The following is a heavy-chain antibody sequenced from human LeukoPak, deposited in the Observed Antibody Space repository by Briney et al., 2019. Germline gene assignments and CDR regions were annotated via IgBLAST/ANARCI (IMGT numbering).Heavy chain of an antibody. J-gene: IGHJ5*02. CDR1: GFTFSSYS. V-gene: IGHV3-21*01. CDR2: ISSSSSYI. D-gene: IGHD2-15*01. CDR3: ARDSAGYCSGGSCYWFDP. Sequence: GGSLRLSCAASGFTFSSYSMNWVRQAPGKGLEWVSSISSSSSYIYYADSVKGRFTISRDNAKNSLYLQMNSLRAEDTAVYYCARDSAGYCSGGSCYWFDPWGQGILVTVSS.